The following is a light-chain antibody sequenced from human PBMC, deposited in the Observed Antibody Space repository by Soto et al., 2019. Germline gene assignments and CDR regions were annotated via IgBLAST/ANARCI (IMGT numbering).Light chain of an antibody. V-gene: IGLV2-14*01. Sequence: QSALTQPASVSGSPGQSITISCTGTSSDVGGSNYVSWYQQHPGKAPKLMIYDVSNRPSGVSNRFSGSKSGNTASLTISGLQAEDEADYYCSSHTSSRSVVFGGGTQLTVL. CDR3: SSHTSSRSVV. CDR1: SSDVGGSNY. J-gene: IGLJ2*01. CDR2: DVS.